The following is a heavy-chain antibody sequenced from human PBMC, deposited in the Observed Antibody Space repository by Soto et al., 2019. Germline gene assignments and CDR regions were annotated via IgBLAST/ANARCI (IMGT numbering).Heavy chain of an antibody. V-gene: IGHV1-69*13. CDR1: GGTFSSYA. CDR2: IIPISGTA. D-gene: IGHD3-9*01. Sequence: SVKVSCKASGGTFSSYAISWVRQAPGQGLEWMGGIIPISGTANYAQKFQGRVTITADESTSTAYMELSSLRSEDTAVYYCAKSPDLYYDILTGYYKGRSYYFDYWGQGTLVTV. J-gene: IGHJ4*02. CDR3: AKSPDLYYDILTGYYKGRSYYFDY.